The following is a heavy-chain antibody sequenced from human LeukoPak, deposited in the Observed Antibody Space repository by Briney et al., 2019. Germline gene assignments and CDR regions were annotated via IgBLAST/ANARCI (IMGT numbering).Heavy chain of an antibody. CDR2: IYPGDSDT. CDR3: ARRRDSSGWYPYWYFDL. J-gene: IGHJ2*01. CDR1: GYSFTSYW. Sequence: GESLKISCRGSGYSFTSYWIGWVRQMPGKGLEWMGIIYPGDSDTRYSPSFQGQVTISADKSISTAYLQWSSLKASDTAMYYCARRRDSSGWYPYWYFDLWGRGTLVTVSS. V-gene: IGHV5-51*01. D-gene: IGHD6-19*01.